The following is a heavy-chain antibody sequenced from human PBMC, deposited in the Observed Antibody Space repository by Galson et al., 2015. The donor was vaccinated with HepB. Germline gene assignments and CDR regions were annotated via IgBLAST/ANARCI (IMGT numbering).Heavy chain of an antibody. Sequence: SLRLSCAASGFIFSSKSMSWVRQAPGKGLEWVSYISSGSSKIHYADSVRGRFTISRDNAKNSLYLQMNSLRDEDTAVYYCARDHNSDWYGDVFDIWGHGTVVTVSS. CDR3: ARDHNSDWYGDVFDI. D-gene: IGHD6-19*01. CDR1: GFIFSSKS. CDR2: ISSGSSKI. V-gene: IGHV3-48*02. J-gene: IGHJ3*02.